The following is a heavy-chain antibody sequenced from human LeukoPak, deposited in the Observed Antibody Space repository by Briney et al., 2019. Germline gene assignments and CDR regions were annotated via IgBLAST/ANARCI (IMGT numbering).Heavy chain of an antibody. Sequence: PSETLSLTCAVYGGSFSGYYWSWIRQPPGKGLEWIGEINHSGSTNYNPSLKSRVTISVDTSKNQFSLKLSSVTAADTAVYYCARGLDYGDNYNWFDPWGQGTLVTVSS. J-gene: IGHJ5*02. CDR1: GGSFSGYY. CDR3: ARGLDYGDNYNWFDP. CDR2: INHSGST. D-gene: IGHD4-17*01. V-gene: IGHV4-34*01.